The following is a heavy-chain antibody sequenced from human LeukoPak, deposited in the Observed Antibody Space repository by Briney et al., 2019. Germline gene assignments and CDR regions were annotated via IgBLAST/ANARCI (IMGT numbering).Heavy chain of an antibody. J-gene: IGHJ6*03. V-gene: IGHV3-33*01. D-gene: IGHD5-18*01. CDR2: IWFDGSNK. CDR1: GFTFSTHG. CDR3: AREVDTAMPHYYYYMDV. Sequence: GGSLRLSCVTSGFTFSTHGMHWVRQAPGKGLEWVAVIWFDGSNKYYVDSVKGRFTISRDNAKNSLYLQMNSLRAEDTAVYYCAREVDTAMPHYYYYMDVWGKGTTVTVSS.